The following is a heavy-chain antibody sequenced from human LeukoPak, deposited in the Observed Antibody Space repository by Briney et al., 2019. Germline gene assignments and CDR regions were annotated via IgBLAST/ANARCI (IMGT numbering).Heavy chain of an antibody. CDR2: IYYSGST. CDR3: ARQYYYGAFDI. Sequence: SETLSLTCTVSGGSISSYYWSWIRQPPGKGLEWIGYIYYSGSTNYNPSLKSRVTISVDTSKNQFSLKLSSVTAADTAVYYCARQYYYGAFDIWGQGTMVTVSS. J-gene: IGHJ3*02. V-gene: IGHV4-59*01. CDR1: GGSISSYY. D-gene: IGHD3-10*01.